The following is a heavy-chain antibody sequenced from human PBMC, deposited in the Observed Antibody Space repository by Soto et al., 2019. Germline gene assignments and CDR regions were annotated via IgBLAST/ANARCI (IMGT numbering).Heavy chain of an antibody. CDR1: GFTFSSYS. CDR3: ATWHDYGVYFDY. J-gene: IGHJ4*02. D-gene: IGHD4-17*01. V-gene: IGHV3-21*01. Sequence: PGGSLRLSCAASGFTFSSYSMNWVRQAPGKGLEWVSSISSSSSYIYYADSVKGRFTISRDNAKNSLYLQMNSLRAEDTAVYYCATWHDYGVYFDYWGQGTLVTVSS. CDR2: ISSSSSYI.